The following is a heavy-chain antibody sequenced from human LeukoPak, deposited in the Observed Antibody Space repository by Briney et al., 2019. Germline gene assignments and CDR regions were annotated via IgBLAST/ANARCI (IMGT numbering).Heavy chain of an antibody. Sequence: SETLSLTCAVYGGSFGGYYWSWIRQPPGKGLEWIGEINHSGSTNYNPSLKSRVTISVDTSKNQFSLKLSSVTAADTAVYYCARGRRDGYNFGSKPFDYWGQGTLVTVSS. CDR1: GGSFGGYY. CDR3: ARGRRDGYNFGSKPFDY. J-gene: IGHJ4*02. V-gene: IGHV4-34*01. D-gene: IGHD5-24*01. CDR2: INHSGST.